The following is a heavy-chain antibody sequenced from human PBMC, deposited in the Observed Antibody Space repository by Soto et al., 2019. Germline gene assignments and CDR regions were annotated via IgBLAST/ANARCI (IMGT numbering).Heavy chain of an antibody. Sequence: QVQLQESGPGLVKPSETLSLTCTVSGGSVSSGSYSWSWMRQPPGKGLEWIGYIYHSGTTNYNPSRERRVPISVDTSKNQFPLKLSSVTAADTAVYYCARGGGSYYIAYWGQGTLVTVSS. D-gene: IGHD1-26*01. CDR1: GGSVSSGSYS. CDR2: IYHSGTT. V-gene: IGHV4-61*01. CDR3: ARGGGSYYIAY. J-gene: IGHJ4*02.